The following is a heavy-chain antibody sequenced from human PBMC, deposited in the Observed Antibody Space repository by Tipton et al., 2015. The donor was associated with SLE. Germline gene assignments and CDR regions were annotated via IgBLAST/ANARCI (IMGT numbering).Heavy chain of an antibody. CDR1: GDSITSFNQY. J-gene: IGHJ5*02. Sequence: TLSLTCTVSGDSITSFNQYWGWIRQPPGRRLEYLASLYHSGDTYYNPSLRSRLTISMDTSKNQFSLRLRSVTAADTAVYYCARVGAASGARYFDPWGQGMLVTVSS. D-gene: IGHD3-16*01. CDR2: LYHSGDT. V-gene: IGHV4-39*07. CDR3: ARVGAASGARYFDP.